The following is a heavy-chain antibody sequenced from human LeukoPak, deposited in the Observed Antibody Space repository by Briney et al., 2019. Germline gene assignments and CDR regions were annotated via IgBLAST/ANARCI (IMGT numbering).Heavy chain of an antibody. CDR3: ARELRTGAGLDY. Sequence: PGGSLRLSCAASGFTFSTYGMHWVRQAPGKGLEWVAVISYDGSNKYYADSVKGRFTISRDNSKNTLYLQMNSLRAEDTAVYYCARELRTGAGLDYWGQGTLVTVSS. CDR2: ISYDGSNK. J-gene: IGHJ4*02. D-gene: IGHD1-1*01. V-gene: IGHV3-30*19. CDR1: GFTFSTYG.